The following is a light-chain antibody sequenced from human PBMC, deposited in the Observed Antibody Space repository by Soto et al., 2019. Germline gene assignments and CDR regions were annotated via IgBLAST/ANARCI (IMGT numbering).Light chain of an antibody. J-gene: IGLJ1*01. CDR3: CSYAGTVAYV. Sequence: SVLTQPASVSGSPGQSITLSCPGTSSDVGSYNLVSWYQQLPGKAPKVIICEVNKRPSGVSYRFSGSKSGNTASLTISGLQTEDEDDYYCCSYAGTVAYVFGTGTKVTVL. CDR2: EVN. V-gene: IGLV2-23*02. CDR1: SSDVGSYNL.